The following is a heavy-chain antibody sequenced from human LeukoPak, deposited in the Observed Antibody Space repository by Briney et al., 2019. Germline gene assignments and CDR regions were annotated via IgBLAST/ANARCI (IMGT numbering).Heavy chain of an antibody. Sequence: GGSLRLSCAASGFTFSSYAMSWARQAPGKGLEWVSSISGSGSNTYYTDSVEGRFTISRDNSKNTLYLQMASLRAGDTALYYCAKENGAGYGHGMDVWGQGTTVTVSS. CDR1: GFTFSSYA. J-gene: IGHJ6*02. CDR3: AKENGAGYGHGMDV. CDR2: ISGSGSNT. V-gene: IGHV3-23*01. D-gene: IGHD3-9*01.